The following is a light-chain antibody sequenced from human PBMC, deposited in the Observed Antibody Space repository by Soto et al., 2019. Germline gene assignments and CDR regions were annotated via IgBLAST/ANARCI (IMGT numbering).Light chain of an antibody. CDR1: QSVSNN. Sequence: EVVLTQFPGTLSLSPGERATLSCRARQSVSNNLAWYQQIPGQAPRLLIYGASTRATGIPARISGSGSGTEFTLAISSLQSEDFGVYYCQQYNDWPQTFGRRTKVDIK. CDR3: QQYNDWPQT. V-gene: IGKV3-15*01. J-gene: IGKJ1*01. CDR2: GAS.